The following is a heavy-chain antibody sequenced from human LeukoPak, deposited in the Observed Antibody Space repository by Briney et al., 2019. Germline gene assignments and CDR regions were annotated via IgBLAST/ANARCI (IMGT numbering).Heavy chain of an antibody. CDR1: GYSFTSYA. CDR2: INPNSGGT. J-gene: IGHJ6*03. Sequence: GASVKVSCKASGYSFTSYAMNWVRQAPGQGLEWMGWINPNSGGTNYAQKFQGRVTMTRDTSISTAYMELSRLRSDDTAVYYCARAYSGYYMDVWGKGTTVTISS. D-gene: IGHD4-11*01. V-gene: IGHV1-2*02. CDR3: ARAYSGYYMDV.